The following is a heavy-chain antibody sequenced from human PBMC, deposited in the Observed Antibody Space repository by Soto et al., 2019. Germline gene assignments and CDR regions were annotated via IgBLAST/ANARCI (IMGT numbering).Heavy chain of an antibody. D-gene: IGHD3-3*01. V-gene: IGHV1-8*01. CDR3: ARRTKRDRILDY. J-gene: IGHJ4*02. CDR2: MNPNSGNT. Sequence: ASVKVSCKASGYTLTSYDINWVRQATGQGLEWMGWMNPNSGNTGYAQKFQGRVTMTRNTSISTAYMELSSLRSEDTAVYYCARRTKRDRILDYWGQGTLVTVSS. CDR1: GYTLTSYD.